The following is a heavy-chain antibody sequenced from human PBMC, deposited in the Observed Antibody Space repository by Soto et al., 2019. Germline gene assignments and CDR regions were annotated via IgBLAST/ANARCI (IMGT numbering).Heavy chain of an antibody. Sequence: QVQLVESGGGVVQPGRSLRLSCAASGFTFSGYGMHWVSQAPGKGLEWVAVISFEGSKKYYANSVEGRFTISRDNSKNTLFLQMNSLRAEDTAVYYCAKGGSSSARYFDTWGQGTLVTVSS. CDR3: AKGGSSSARYFDT. CDR2: ISFEGSKK. V-gene: IGHV3-30*18. CDR1: GFTFSGYG. D-gene: IGHD6-6*01. J-gene: IGHJ5*02.